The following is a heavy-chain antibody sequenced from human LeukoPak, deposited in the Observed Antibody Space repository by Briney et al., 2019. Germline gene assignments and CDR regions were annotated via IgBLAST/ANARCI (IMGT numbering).Heavy chain of an antibody. V-gene: IGHV4-61*02. J-gene: IGHJ4*02. CDR3: ARTRRVVVVAATVGVIDY. CDR1: GGSISSGSYY. D-gene: IGHD2-15*01. Sequence: PSETLSLTCTVSGGSISSGSYYWSWIRQPAGKGLEWIGRMYTSGSTNYNPSLKSRVTISIDTSKNQFSLKLSSVTAADTAAYYCARTRRVVVVAATVGVIDYWGQGTLVTVSS. CDR2: MYTSGST.